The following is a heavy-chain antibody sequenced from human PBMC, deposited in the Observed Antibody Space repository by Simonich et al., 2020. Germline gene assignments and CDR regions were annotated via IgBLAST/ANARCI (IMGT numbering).Heavy chain of an antibody. V-gene: IGHV1-2*06. D-gene: IGHD7-27*01. CDR2: DNPIRGGT. CDR3: ASGWDWGFSHMSDY. Sequence: QVQLVQSGAEVKKPGASVKVSCKASGYTFTGYYMHWVRPAPGQGLEWMGRDNPIRGGTNYAQKFQGRVTMTRDTSISTAYMELSRLRSDDTAVYYCASGWDWGFSHMSDYWGQGTLVTVSS. CDR1: GYTFTGYY. J-gene: IGHJ4*02.